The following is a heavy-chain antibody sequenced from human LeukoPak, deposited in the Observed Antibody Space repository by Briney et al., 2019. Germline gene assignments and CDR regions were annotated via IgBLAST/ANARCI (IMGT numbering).Heavy chain of an antibody. CDR3: ARALHYDFWSSRAFGY. Sequence: GGSLRLSCAASGFTFSDYYMSWIRQAPGKGLEWVSYISGSGGTIYYADSVKGRFTISRDNAKNSLYLQMNSLRVEDTAVYYCARALHYDFWSSRAFGYWGQGTLVTVSP. J-gene: IGHJ4*02. V-gene: IGHV3-11*04. CDR2: ISGSGGTI. D-gene: IGHD3-3*01. CDR1: GFTFSDYY.